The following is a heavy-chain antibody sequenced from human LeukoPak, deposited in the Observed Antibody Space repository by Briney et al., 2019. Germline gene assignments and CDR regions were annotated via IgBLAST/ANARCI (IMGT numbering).Heavy chain of an antibody. CDR2: MYTSGTT. Sequence: SETLSLTCTVSGGSISTYYWSWIRQPAGKGLEWIGRMYTSGTTKYNPSLKSRVTMSVDTSNNQFSLKLSSVTAADTAVYYCARKDDSSGYYVDQWGQGTLVTVSS. V-gene: IGHV4-4*07. J-gene: IGHJ4*02. CDR3: ARKDDSSGYYVDQ. CDR1: GGSISTYY. D-gene: IGHD3-22*01.